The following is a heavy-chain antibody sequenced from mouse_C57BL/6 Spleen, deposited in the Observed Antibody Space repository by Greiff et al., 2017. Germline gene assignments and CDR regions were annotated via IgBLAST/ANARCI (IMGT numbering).Heavy chain of an antibody. CDR3: ARRSGHYFDY. CDR2: INPNNGGT. V-gene: IGHV1-26*01. D-gene: IGHD1-1*01. Sequence: VQLQQSGPELVKPGASVKISCKASGYTFTDYYMNWVKQSHGKSLEWIGDINPNNGGTSYNQKFKGKATLTVDKSSSTAYMELRSLTSEDSAVYYYARRSGHYFDYWGQGTTLTVSS. J-gene: IGHJ2*01. CDR1: GYTFTDYY.